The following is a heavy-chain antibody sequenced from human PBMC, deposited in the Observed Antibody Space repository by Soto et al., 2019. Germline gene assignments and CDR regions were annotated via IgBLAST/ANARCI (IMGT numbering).Heavy chain of an antibody. Sequence: GESLKISCKGSGYIFTSHWITWVRQMPGKGLEWMGRIDPSDSYTEYSRSFQGHVSMPLDKSISTADLQWSSLEASDPAIYYCARVVLVPDAHEAPWGQGKQDTV. CDR2: IDPSDSYT. J-gene: IGHJ5*02. CDR3: ARVVLVPDAHEAP. V-gene: IGHV5-10-1*01. CDR1: GYIFTSHW. D-gene: IGHD2-2*01.